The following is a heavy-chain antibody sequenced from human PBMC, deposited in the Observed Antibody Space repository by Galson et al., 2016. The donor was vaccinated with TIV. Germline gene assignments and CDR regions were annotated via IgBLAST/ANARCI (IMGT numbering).Heavy chain of an antibody. V-gene: IGHV3-11*04. CDR1: GFVFSDYY. D-gene: IGHD3-22*01. CDR3: ARGRRMGLGSGYYVGLGY. Sequence: SLRLSCAASGFVFSDYYMSWIRQAPGKGLEWVSYISSSGNTIYYAESVKGRFTVSRDNAKKSPYLQMNGLRAEDTAVYYCARGRRMGLGSGYYVGLGYWGQGTLVTVSS. CDR2: ISSSGNTI. J-gene: IGHJ4*02.